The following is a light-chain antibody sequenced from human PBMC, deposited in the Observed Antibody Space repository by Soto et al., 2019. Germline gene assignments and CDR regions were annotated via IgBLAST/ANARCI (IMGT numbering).Light chain of an antibody. CDR1: HSVSGW. CDR3: QQYNDRPPIT. Sequence: IHMTHSPSTLSASFGDTVTVTFRASHSVSGWLAWYQQKPGEAPKLLIYDASALPRGVPSRFSGSGSGSEFTLTISGLQSEDFAVYYCQQYNDRPPITFGQGTRLEIK. J-gene: IGKJ5*01. CDR2: DAS. V-gene: IGKV1-5*01.